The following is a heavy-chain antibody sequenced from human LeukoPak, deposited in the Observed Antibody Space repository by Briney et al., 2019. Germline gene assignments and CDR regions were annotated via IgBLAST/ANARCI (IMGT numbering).Heavy chain of an antibody. Sequence: SETLSLTCTVSSVSISNYYWTWIRQPPEQKRERIAYIFYSVYPKYNPSLKSRATMSVDTSKNQFSLKLTSVTAADTAVYYCARDETGEDAFDIWGQGTMVSVSS. V-gene: IGHV4-59*01. D-gene: IGHD7-27*01. CDR3: ARDETGEDAFDI. CDR1: SVSISNYY. CDR2: IFYSVYP. J-gene: IGHJ3*02.